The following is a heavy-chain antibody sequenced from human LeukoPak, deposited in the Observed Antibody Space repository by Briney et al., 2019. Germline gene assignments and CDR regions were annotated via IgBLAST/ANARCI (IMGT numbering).Heavy chain of an antibody. D-gene: IGHD3-3*01. V-gene: IGHV3-64*04. J-gene: IGHJ6*02. CDR2: ISSNGATT. Sequence: PGGSLRLSCSASGFTFNRFYLHWVRQAPGKGLEFVSHISSNGATTYYADSVKGRFTISRDNSKNTLYLQMNSLRAEDTAVYYCARDLYDPRKNYYYYGMDVWGQGTTVTVSS. CDR1: GFTFNRFY. CDR3: ARDLYDPRKNYYYYGMDV.